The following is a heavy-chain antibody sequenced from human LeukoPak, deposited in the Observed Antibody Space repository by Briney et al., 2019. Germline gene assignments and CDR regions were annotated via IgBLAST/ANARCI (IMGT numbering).Heavy chain of an antibody. J-gene: IGHJ6*03. V-gene: IGHV1-18*01. CDR1: GYTFTSYG. CDR3: ARAEYSGSYLAWVDYYYYYMDV. CDR2: ISAYNGNT. D-gene: IGHD1-26*01. Sequence: RASVTVSYKASGYTFTSYGISWVRQAPGQGREWMGWISAYNGNTNYAQKLQGRVTMTTDTSTSTAYMELRSLRSDDTAVYYCARAEYSGSYLAWVDYYYYYMDVWGKGTTVTVSS.